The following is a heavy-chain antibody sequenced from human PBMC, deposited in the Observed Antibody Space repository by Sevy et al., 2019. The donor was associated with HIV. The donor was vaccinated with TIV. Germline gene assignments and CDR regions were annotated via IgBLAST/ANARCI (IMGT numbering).Heavy chain of an antibody. V-gene: IGHV3-30*04. CDR2: ISYDGSNK. CDR3: ARDQNYYGSGIYYYGMDV. J-gene: IGHJ6*02. D-gene: IGHD3-10*01. CDR1: GFTFSSYA. Sequence: GGCLRLSCAASGFTFSSYAMHWVRQAPGKGLEWVAVISYDGSNKYYADSVKGRFTISRDKSKNTLYLQMNRLRAEDTAVYYCARDQNYYGSGIYYYGMDVWGQGTTVTVSS.